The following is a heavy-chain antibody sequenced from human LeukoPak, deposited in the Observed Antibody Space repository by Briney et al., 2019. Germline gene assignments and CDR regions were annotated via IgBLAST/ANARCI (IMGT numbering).Heavy chain of an antibody. Sequence: GGSLRLSCAASGFTFSSFAMSWVRQAPGKGLEWVSGISGSGGNTYYADTVKGRFTISRDNSKNTLYLQMNSLRAEDTAVYYCAKASSGWEFDYWGQGTLVTVSS. CDR3: AKASSGWEFDY. V-gene: IGHV3-23*01. CDR1: GFTFSSFA. CDR2: ISGSGGNT. D-gene: IGHD6-19*01. J-gene: IGHJ4*02.